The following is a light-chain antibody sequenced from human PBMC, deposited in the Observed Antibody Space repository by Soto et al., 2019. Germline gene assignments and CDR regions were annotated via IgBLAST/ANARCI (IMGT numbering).Light chain of an antibody. J-gene: IGKJ1*01. Sequence: EIVMTQSPATLSVSPGEGVTLSCRASQTVPSRIAWYQQKPGQAPSLLIYGASTRATGIPARFSGSGSGTEFTLIISSLQSEDSAVYYCQQYNSWLWTFGQGTKVDIK. CDR2: GAS. CDR1: QTVPSR. V-gene: IGKV3-15*01. CDR3: QQYNSWLWT.